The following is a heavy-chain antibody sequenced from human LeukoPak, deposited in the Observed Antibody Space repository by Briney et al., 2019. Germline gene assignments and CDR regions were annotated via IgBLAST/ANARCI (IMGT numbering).Heavy chain of an antibody. CDR3: AKHAGVGHNWFDS. J-gene: IGHJ5*01. CDR2: IRYDGGIQ. CDR1: GFIFSNSG. V-gene: IGHV3-30*02. Sequence: GGSLRLSRAASGFIFSNSGMHWVRQAPGKGLEWVTFIRYDGGIQYYADSVKGRFTISKDNSKNTMYLQMNSLRVDDTAVYYCAKHAGVGHNWFDSWGQGTLVTVSS.